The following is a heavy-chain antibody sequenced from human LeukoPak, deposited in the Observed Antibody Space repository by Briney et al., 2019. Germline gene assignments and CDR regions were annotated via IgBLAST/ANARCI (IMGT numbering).Heavy chain of an antibody. CDR3: ARGRTYYYDSSGYLFDY. CDR1: GFTFSSYG. Sequence: GGSLRLSCAASGFTFSSYGMHWVRQAPGKGLEWVAVIWYDGSNKYYADSVKGRFTISRDNSKNTLYLQMNSLRAKDTAVYYCARGRTYYYDSSGYLFDYWGQGTLVTVSS. CDR2: IWYDGSNK. D-gene: IGHD3-22*01. V-gene: IGHV3-33*01. J-gene: IGHJ4*02.